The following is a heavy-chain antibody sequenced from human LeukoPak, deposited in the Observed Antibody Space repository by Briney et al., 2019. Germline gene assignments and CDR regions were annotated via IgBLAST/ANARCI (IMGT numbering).Heavy chain of an antibody. Sequence: SETLSLTCTVSGGSVSSGSFYWDWIRQPPGKGLEWIGYIYYSGSTSYNPSLKSRVTISVDTSKNQFSLKLSSVTAADTAVYYCARGRRGSPPFHHWGQGTLVTVSS. CDR2: IYYSGST. CDR1: GGSVSSGSFY. D-gene: IGHD3-10*01. V-gene: IGHV4-61*01. J-gene: IGHJ1*01. CDR3: ARGRRGSPPFHH.